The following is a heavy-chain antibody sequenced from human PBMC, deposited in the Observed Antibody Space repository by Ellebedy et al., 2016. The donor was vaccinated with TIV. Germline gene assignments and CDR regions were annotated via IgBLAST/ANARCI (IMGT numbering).Heavy chain of an antibody. CDR2: INWSGGTT. CDR3: ARGFYDSRPNLADF. Sequence: GESLKISXAASGFTFDNYGMAWVRQAPGKGLEWVSSINWSGGTTTYPGSVKGRFTISRDNPKNSLYLQMNSLGAEDTAFYHCARGFYDSRPNLADFWGQGTLVTVSS. CDR1: GFTFDNYG. D-gene: IGHD3-3*01. J-gene: IGHJ4*02. V-gene: IGHV3-20*01.